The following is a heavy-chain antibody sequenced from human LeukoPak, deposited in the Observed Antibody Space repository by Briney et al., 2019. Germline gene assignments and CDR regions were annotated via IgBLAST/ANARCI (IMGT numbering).Heavy chain of an antibody. CDR2: INPNSGGT. CDR3: VRGGQWELIRYLDY. D-gene: IGHD1-26*01. V-gene: IGHV1-2*02. Sequence: ASVKVSCKTSGYTFTGYYLHWVRQAPGQGLEWMGWINPNSGGTNYAQKFQGRVTMTRDTSISTAYMELSRLRSDDTAVYYCVRGGQWELIRYLDYWGQGTLVTVSS. CDR1: GYTFTGYY. J-gene: IGHJ4*02.